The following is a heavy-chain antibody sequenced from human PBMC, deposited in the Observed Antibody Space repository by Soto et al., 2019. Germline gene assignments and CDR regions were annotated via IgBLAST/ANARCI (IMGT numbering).Heavy chain of an antibody. CDR2: TYWNGND. CDR1: GFSLTSSGVG. J-gene: IGHJ4*02. V-gene: IGHV2-5*01. Sequence: SGPTLVNPTRALTLTCTFSGFSLTSSGVGVGWIRQPPGKALEWLALTYWNGNDRYSPSLRRRLAIKKATSENQVVLTMTNMDPVDAATYYCAHSGAGYDNSWEYFDYWGQGILVTVSS. CDR3: AHSGAGYDNSWEYFDY. D-gene: IGHD5-12*01.